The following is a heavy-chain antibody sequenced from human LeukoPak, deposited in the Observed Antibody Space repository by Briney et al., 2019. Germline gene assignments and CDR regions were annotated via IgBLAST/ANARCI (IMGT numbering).Heavy chain of an antibody. D-gene: IGHD2/OR15-2a*01. CDR2: IGTVGDT. CDR3: LRDCNNIRCSGARTDV. CDR1: GFTFSNYD. Sequence: GESLRLSCAASGFTFSNYDMHWVRQATGKGLEWVSSIGTVGDTYHSDSVKGRFTISRENAKNSWYLQMSSLRAGDTAVYYCLRDCNNIRCSGARTDVWGQGTTVIVSS. J-gene: IGHJ6*02. V-gene: IGHV3-13*01.